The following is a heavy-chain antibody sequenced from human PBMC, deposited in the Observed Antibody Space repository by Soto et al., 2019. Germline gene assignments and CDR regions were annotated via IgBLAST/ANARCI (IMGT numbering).Heavy chain of an antibody. CDR2: LNGNGDHT. CDR3: SGLPTLVGPADLVLAA. J-gene: IGHJ5*02. D-gene: IGHD2-2*01. CDR1: GFSFEKHA. Sequence: EEQLLESGGDLVRPGGSLKLSCEGSGFSFEKHAMSWVRQAPGKGLEWVAGLNGNGDHTYYAPSVRGRFTISRDNYKNAVFLQMNRRRDDDTVLYYCSGLPTLVGPADLVLAAWGQGTRVTVSS. V-gene: IGHV3-23*01.